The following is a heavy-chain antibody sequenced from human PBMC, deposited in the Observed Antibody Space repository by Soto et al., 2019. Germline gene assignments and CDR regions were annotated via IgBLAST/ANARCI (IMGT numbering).Heavy chain of an antibody. D-gene: IGHD1-26*01. CDR3: ARHEVGATNAPVDY. V-gene: IGHV4-59*08. CDR1: GGSISSYY. J-gene: IGHJ4*02. CDR2: IYYSGST. Sequence: SETLSLTCTVSGGSISSYYWSWIRQPPGKGLEWIGYIYYSGSTNYNPSLKSRVTISVDTSKNQFSLKLSSVTAADTAVYYCARHEVGATNAPVDYWGQGTEVTVSS.